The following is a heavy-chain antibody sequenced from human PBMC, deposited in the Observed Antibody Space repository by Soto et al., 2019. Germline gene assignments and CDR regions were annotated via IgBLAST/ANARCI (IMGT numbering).Heavy chain of an antibody. CDR1: GGYLSSSSYC. Sequence: SVTLCLTCTVSGGYLSSSSYCWGWIRQPPGKGLEWIGSIYYSGSTYYNPSLKSRVTISVDTSKNQFSLKLSSVTAADTAVYYCARHVQGAAAGSYYYGMDVWGQGTTVTVSS. CDR2: IYYSGST. CDR3: ARHVQGAAAGSYYYGMDV. D-gene: IGHD6-13*01. J-gene: IGHJ6*02. V-gene: IGHV4-39*01.